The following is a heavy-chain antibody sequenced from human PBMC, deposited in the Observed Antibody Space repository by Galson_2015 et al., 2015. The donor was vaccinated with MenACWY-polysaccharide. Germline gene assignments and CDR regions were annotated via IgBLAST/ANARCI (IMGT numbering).Heavy chain of an antibody. J-gene: IGHJ4*02. CDR2: ITSSGGGT. V-gene: IGHV3-23*01. CDR1: GFTFSSYA. CDR3: AKRCSTSGWYFFDS. Sequence: SLRLSCAASGFTFSSYAMSRVRQAPGKGLEWVSSITSSGGGTYYADSVKGRFTISRDNSKSTLSLQMNSLRAEDTAIYYCAKRCSTSGWYFFDSWGQGILVSVSS. D-gene: IGHD2-2*01.